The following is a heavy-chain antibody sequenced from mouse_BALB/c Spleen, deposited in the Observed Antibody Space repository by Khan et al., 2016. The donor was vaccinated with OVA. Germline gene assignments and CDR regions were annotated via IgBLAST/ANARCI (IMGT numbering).Heavy chain of an antibody. CDR2: IDPENGNT. Sequence: VQLQQSGAELVRPGALVNLSCTVSGFNIKDYYMHWVKQRPEQGLEWIGWIDPENGNTIYAPKFQGQASITSDTSSNTAYQRLSSLTSEDTAVYYCARDGYSPWFAYWGQGTMVTVSA. J-gene: IGHJ3*01. V-gene: IGHV14-1*02. CDR3: ARDGYSPWFAY. D-gene: IGHD2-3*01. CDR1: GFNIKDYY.